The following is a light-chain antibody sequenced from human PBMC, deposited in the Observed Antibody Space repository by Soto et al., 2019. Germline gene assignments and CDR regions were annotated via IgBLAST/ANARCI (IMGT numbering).Light chain of an antibody. J-gene: IGLJ3*02. CDR3: SSYTSASTLV. CDR2: EVS. Sequence: QSALTQPASVSGSPGQSITISCTGTSSDVGGYLYVSWYQQHPGKAPTLMIYEVSSRPSGVSHRFSGSKSGNTASLTISGLQAEDEADYYCSSYTSASTLVFGGGTKVTVL. V-gene: IGLV2-14*01. CDR1: SSDVGGYLY.